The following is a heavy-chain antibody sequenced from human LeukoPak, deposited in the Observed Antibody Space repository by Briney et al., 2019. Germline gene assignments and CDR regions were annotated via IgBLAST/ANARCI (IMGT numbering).Heavy chain of an antibody. V-gene: IGHV3-30*02. J-gene: IGHJ4*02. CDR3: ANSVDGNHCDY. CDR2: IRYDGSIK. CDR1: GFTFSRYG. Sequence: PGGSLRLSCAASGFTFSRYGMNWVRQTPGKGLEWVAFIRYDGSIKYYADSVKGRFTISRDNSKNTVYLQMSSLRAEDTALYYCANSVDGNHCDYWGQGTLVTVSS. D-gene: IGHD1-14*01.